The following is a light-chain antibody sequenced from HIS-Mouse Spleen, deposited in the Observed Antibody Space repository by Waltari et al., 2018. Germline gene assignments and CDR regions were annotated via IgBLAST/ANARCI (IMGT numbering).Light chain of an antibody. CDR1: SLRSYY. CDR2: GKN. Sequence: SSELTQDPAVSVALGQTVRITCQGDSLRSYYASWYQQKPGQAPVLCIYGKNNRPSGIRDRFSGSSSGNTASLTITGAQAEDEADYYCNSRDSSGNHWVFGGGTKLTVL. V-gene: IGLV3-19*01. CDR3: NSRDSSGNHWV. J-gene: IGLJ3*02.